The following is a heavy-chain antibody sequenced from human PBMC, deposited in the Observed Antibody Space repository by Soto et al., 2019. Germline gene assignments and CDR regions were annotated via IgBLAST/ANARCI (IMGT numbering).Heavy chain of an antibody. D-gene: IGHD1-7*01. CDR2: ISVYNGNT. Sequence: ASVKVSCKASGYTFSSYGISWVRQAPGQGLEWMGWISVYNGNTNYAQKVQGRVTMTTETSTSTAYMELRSLRSDDPAVYYCARGRDGWNYDYWGQGTLVTVSS. CDR1: GYTFSSYG. V-gene: IGHV1-18*04. J-gene: IGHJ4*02. CDR3: ARGRDGWNYDY.